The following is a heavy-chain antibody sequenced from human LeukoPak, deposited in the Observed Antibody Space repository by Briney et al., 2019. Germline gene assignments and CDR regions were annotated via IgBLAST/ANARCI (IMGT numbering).Heavy chain of an antibody. V-gene: IGHV3-30-3*01. D-gene: IGHD6-13*01. CDR1: GFTFSSYA. Sequence: GGSLRLSCAASGFTFSSYAMHWVRQAPGKGLEWVAVISYDGSNKYYADSVKGRFTISRDNSKDTLYLQMNSLRAEDTAVFYCAKVSPPGIAAAGSNPAPFDYWGQGTLVTVSS. CDR2: ISYDGSNK. J-gene: IGHJ4*02. CDR3: AKVSPPGIAAAGSNPAPFDY.